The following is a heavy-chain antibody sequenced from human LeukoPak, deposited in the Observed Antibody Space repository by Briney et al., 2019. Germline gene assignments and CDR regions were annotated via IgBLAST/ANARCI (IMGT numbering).Heavy chain of an antibody. J-gene: IGHJ4*02. V-gene: IGHV4-34*01. D-gene: IGHD2-2*01. CDR2: INHSGST. CDR3: ASQHCTSTTCYAYFDY. Sequence: SKTLSLTCGVYGGSFRSYYWNWIRQPPGKGLEWIGEINHSGSTNYNPSLKSRVTMSVDTSKKQFSLKLSSVTAADTAVYYCASQHCTSTTCYAYFDYWGQGTLVTVSS. CDR1: GGSFRSYY.